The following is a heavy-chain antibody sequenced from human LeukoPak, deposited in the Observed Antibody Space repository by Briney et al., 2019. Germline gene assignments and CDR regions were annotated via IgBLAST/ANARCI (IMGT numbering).Heavy chain of an antibody. J-gene: IGHJ6*03. CDR2: ISVSGSIT. CDR1: GFTFSSDS. V-gene: IGHV3-48*02. CDR3: ARGPMTGTTSYMDV. D-gene: IGHD1-7*01. Sequence: GGSLRLSCAASGFTFSSDSMNWVRQAPGKGLECVSHISVSGSITFYADSVKGRFTISRDNAKNSLYLQMSSLRDEDTAVYYCARGPMTGTTSYMDVWGKGTTVTVSS.